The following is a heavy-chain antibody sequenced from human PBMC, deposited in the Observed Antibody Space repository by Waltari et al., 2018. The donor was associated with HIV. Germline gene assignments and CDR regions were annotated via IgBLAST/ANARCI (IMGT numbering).Heavy chain of an antibody. CDR1: GFPFSRYG. CDR2: ISYDGSNK. CDR3: AKDRQKIGYYDILTGYLDY. D-gene: IGHD3-9*01. J-gene: IGHJ4*02. Sequence: QVQLVESGGGVVQPRRSLRLSCAASGFPFSRYGMHWVRQAPGKGLEWVAVISYDGSNKYYADSVKGRFTISRDNSKNTLYLQMNSLRAEDTAVYYCAKDRQKIGYYDILTGYLDYWGQGTLVTVSS. V-gene: IGHV3-30*18.